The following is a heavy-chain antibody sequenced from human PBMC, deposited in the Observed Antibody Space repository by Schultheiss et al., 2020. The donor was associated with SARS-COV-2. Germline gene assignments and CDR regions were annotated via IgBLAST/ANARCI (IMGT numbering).Heavy chain of an antibody. CDR2: IYYSGST. CDR3: ARRGRSSGWFYYFDY. J-gene: IGHJ4*02. Sequence: SETLSLTCTVSGGSISSGGYYWSWIRQHPGKGLEWIGSIYYSGSTNYNPSLKSRVTISVDTSKNQFSLKLSSVTAADTAVYYCARRGRSSGWFYYFDYWGQGTLVTVSS. CDR1: GGSISSGGYY. D-gene: IGHD6-19*01. V-gene: IGHV4-39*07.